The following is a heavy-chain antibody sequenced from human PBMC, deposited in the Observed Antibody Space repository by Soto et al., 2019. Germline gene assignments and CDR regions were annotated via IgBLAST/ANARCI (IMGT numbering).Heavy chain of an antibody. CDR1: GGSFSGYY. V-gene: IGHV4-34*01. J-gene: IGHJ3*02. D-gene: IGHD2-2*01. CDR2: INHSGST. Sequence: QVQLQQWGAGLLKPSETLSLTCAVYGGSFSGYYWSWIRQPPGKGLEWIGEINHSGSTNYNPSLKSRVTISVDTSKNQFSLKLSSVTAADTAVYYCAFSTSSFNAFDIWGQGTMVTVSS. CDR3: AFSTSSFNAFDI.